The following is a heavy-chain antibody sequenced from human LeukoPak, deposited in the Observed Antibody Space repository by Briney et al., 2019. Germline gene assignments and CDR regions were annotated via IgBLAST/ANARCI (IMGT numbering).Heavy chain of an antibody. Sequence: GGSLRLSCAASGFTFSSYGMHWVRQAPGKGLEWVAVISYDGSNKYYADSVKGRFTISRDNSKNTLYLQMNSLRAEDTAVYYCARDVVWDIVVVVAASTLDYWGQGTLVTVSS. D-gene: IGHD2-15*01. J-gene: IGHJ4*02. CDR1: GFTFSSYG. CDR3: ARDVVWDIVVVVAASTLDY. CDR2: ISYDGSNK. V-gene: IGHV3-30*03.